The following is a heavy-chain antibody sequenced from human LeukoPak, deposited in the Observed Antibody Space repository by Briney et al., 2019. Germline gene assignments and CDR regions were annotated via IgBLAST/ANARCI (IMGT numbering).Heavy chain of an antibody. J-gene: IGHJ5*02. Sequence: PGGSLRLSCAASGFTFSSYWMSWVRRAPGKGLEWVANIQQDGSEKYYVDSVKGRFTVSRDNAQNSLYLQMNSLRAEDTAVYYCARVPRSSGSGWFDPWGQGTLVTVSS. CDR2: IQQDGSEK. V-gene: IGHV3-7*01. D-gene: IGHD6-19*01. CDR3: ARVPRSSGSGWFDP. CDR1: GFTFSSYW.